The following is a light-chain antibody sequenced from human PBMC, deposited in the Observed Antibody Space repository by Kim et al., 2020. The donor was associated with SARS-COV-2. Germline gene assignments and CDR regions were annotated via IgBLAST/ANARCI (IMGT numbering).Light chain of an antibody. CDR2: INSDGSH. J-gene: IGLJ3*02. Sequence: ASVKLTCPLSSGHRNYAIAWHQQQPEKGPRYLMKINSDGSHNRGGGIPDRFSGSSSGAERYLTISSLQSEGEADYYCQTWDSGIRVFGGGTKLTVL. CDR1: SGHRNYA. V-gene: IGLV4-69*01. CDR3: QTWDSGIRV.